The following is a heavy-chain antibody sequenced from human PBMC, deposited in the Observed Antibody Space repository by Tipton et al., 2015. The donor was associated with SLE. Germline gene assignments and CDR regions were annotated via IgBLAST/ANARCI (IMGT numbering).Heavy chain of an antibody. CDR3: ARPVAPAVYDAFDI. CDR1: GFTFSSYA. CDR2: ISYDGSNK. D-gene: IGHD1-14*01. Sequence: SLRLSCAASGFTFSSYAMHWVRQAPGKGLEWVAVISYDGSNKYYADSVKGRFTISRDNSKNTLYLQMNSLRAEDTAVYYCARPVAPAVYDAFDIWGQGTMVTVYS. J-gene: IGHJ3*02. V-gene: IGHV3-30-3*01.